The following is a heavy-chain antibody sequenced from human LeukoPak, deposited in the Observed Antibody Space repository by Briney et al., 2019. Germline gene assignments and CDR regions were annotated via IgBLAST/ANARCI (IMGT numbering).Heavy chain of an antibody. Sequence: SQTPSLTCTVSGGSISSGGYFWSWIRQHPGKGLEWIGYIYYSGSTYYNPSLKGRVTISVDTPKNQFSLRLSSVTAADTAIYYCASVSYDTSLQHWGQGTLVTVSS. CDR2: IYYSGST. CDR1: GGSISSGGYF. D-gene: IGHD3-22*01. V-gene: IGHV4-31*03. CDR3: ASVSYDTSLQH. J-gene: IGHJ1*01.